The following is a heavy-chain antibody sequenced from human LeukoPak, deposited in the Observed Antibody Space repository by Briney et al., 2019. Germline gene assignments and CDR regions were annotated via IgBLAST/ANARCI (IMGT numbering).Heavy chain of an antibody. Sequence: ASVKVSCKASGGTFSSYAIGWVRQPPGQGLEWMGGIIPIFGTANYAQKFQGRVTITADESTSTAYMELSSLRSEDTAVYYCARDLGARAFDIWGQGTMVTVSS. V-gene: IGHV1-69*13. CDR2: IIPIFGTA. J-gene: IGHJ3*02. CDR3: ARDLGARAFDI. D-gene: IGHD1-26*01. CDR1: GGTFSSYA.